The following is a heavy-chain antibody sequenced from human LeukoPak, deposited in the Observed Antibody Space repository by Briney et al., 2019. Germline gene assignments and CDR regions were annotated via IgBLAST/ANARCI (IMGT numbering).Heavy chain of an antibody. CDR1: GFTVSSNY. Sequence: PGGSLRLSCAASGFTVSSNYLSWVRQAPGKGLEWVSTIYRGGSTYYADSLTGRFTITRDNSKNTVYLQMNSLGADDTAVFYCARGGAVLTGYYDYWGQGTLVTVSS. D-gene: IGHD3-9*01. CDR3: ARGGAVLTGYYDY. J-gene: IGHJ4*02. V-gene: IGHV3-66*01. CDR2: IYRGGST.